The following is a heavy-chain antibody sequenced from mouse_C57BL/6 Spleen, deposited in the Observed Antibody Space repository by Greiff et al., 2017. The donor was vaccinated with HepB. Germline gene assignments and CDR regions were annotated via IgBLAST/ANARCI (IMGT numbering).Heavy chain of an antibody. Sequence: EVMLVESGGGLVKPGGSLKLSCAASGFTFSDYGMHWVRQAPEKGLEWVAYISSGSSTIYYADTVKGRFTIARDNAMNTLFLQMTSLRSEDTAMYYCARKSNYYAMDYWGQGTSVTVSS. D-gene: IGHD1-3*01. CDR2: ISSGSSTI. V-gene: IGHV5-17*01. J-gene: IGHJ4*01. CDR3: ARKSNYYAMDY. CDR1: GFTFSDYG.